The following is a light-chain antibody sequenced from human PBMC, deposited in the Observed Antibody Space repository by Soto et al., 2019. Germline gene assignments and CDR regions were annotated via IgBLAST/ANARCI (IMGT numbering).Light chain of an antibody. CDR3: SSYTSSSTQV. CDR2: DVS. J-gene: IGLJ2*01. V-gene: IGLV2-14*01. Sequence: VLTQPASVSGSPGQSITTSCSGTSRDIGTYKYVSWYQQYPGKAPKLMIYDVSDRPSGVSNRFSGSKSGNTASLTISGLQAEDEADYYCSSYTSSSTQVFGGGTKVTV. CDR1: SRDIGTYKY.